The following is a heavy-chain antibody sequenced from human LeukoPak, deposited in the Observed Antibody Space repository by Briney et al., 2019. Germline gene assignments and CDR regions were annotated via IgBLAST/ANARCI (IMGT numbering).Heavy chain of an antibody. V-gene: IGHV3-21*04. CDR1: GFTFNIFT. D-gene: IGHD3-22*01. Sequence: GGSLRLSCAASGFTFNIFTMNWVRQAPGKGLEWVSSISTNSSYKYYADSMKGRFTTSRDNAKNSLYLHMNSLRAEDTAVYHCAKVIAYSFYYDSSGLPDYWGQGTLVTVSS. CDR2: ISTNSSYK. CDR3: AKVIAYSFYYDSSGLPDY. J-gene: IGHJ4*02.